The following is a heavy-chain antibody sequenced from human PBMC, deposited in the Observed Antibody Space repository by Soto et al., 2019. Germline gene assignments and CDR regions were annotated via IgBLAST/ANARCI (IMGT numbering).Heavy chain of an antibody. D-gene: IGHD3-16*01. V-gene: IGHV4-4*02. CDR2: IFHSGST. Sequence: QVQLQESGPGLVMPSGTLSLTCAVSDGSVSSYNWWNWVRQPPGKGLEWIGEIFHSGSTNYNPSLKGRVTIALDKSKNQFSLDLFSVTAADTAVYYCASGGGYYFDYWGQGSLVTVSS. J-gene: IGHJ4*02. CDR1: DGSVSSYNW. CDR3: ASGGGYYFDY.